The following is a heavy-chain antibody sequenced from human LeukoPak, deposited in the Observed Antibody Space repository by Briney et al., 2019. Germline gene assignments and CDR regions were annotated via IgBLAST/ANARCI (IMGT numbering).Heavy chain of an antibody. CDR2: INPNSGGT. J-gene: IGHJ4*02. V-gene: IGHV1-2*02. D-gene: IGHD5-12*01. CDR3: ARSGYDFNFDY. Sequence: ASLKVSCKASGYTFTGYYMHWVRQAPGQGLEWMGWINPNSGGTNYAQKCQGRVTMTRDTSISTAYMELSRLRSDDTAVYYCARSGYDFNFDYWGQGTLVTVSS. CDR1: GYTFTGYY.